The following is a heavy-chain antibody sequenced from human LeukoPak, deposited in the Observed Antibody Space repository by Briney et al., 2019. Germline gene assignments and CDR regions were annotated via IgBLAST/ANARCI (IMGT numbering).Heavy chain of an antibody. CDR2: ITSSGSTV. Sequence: GGSLRLSCAASGFSFSDYYMTWIRQAPGKGLEWVSYITSSGSTVFYADSVKGRLTISRDNAKKSLYLQINSLRAEDTAVYYCARAWNDAFDIWGQGTMVTVSS. CDR1: GFSFSDYY. J-gene: IGHJ3*02. V-gene: IGHV3-11*04. CDR3: ARAWNDAFDI. D-gene: IGHD1-1*01.